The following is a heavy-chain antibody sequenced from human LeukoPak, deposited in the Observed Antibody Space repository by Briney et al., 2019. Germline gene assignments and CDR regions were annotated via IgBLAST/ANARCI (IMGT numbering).Heavy chain of an antibody. CDR2: ISSSGSTI. CDR3: ARDQETTHYFDY. CDR1: EFTFSDYY. J-gene: IGHJ4*02. Sequence: PGGSLRLSCAASEFTFSDYYMSWIRQAPGKGLEWVSYISSSGSTIYYADSVKGRFTISRDNAKNSLYLQMNSLRAEDTAVYYCARDQETTHYFDYWGQGTLVTVSS. V-gene: IGHV3-11*04. D-gene: IGHD4-17*01.